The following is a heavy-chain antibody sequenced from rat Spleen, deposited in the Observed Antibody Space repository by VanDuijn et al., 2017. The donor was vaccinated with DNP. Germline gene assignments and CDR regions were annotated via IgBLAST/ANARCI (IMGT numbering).Heavy chain of an antibody. Sequence: QVQLIESGPGLVQPSQTLSLTYNVSGFSITRFVVTWVRQPPGKGLEWIAAISSGGSTYYNSSLQPRLSISRDTSKNQVFLKMNSLQTEDTAIYFCTRDPLYNSGALDAWGQGTSVTVAS. V-gene: IGHV2S8*01. CDR1: GFSITRFV. CDR3: TRDPLYNSGALDA. D-gene: IGHD4-3*01. CDR2: ISSGGST. J-gene: IGHJ4*01.